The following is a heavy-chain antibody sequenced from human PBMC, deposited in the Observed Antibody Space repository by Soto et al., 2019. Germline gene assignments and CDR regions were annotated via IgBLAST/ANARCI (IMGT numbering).Heavy chain of an antibody. CDR3: AREGSLYGAVDL. J-gene: IGHJ2*01. CDR1: GYTFTSHY. D-gene: IGHD3-10*01. Sequence: QVQLVQPGAEVKKPGASVRLSCKASGYTFTSHYMHWVRQAPGQGLEWMGIINASGGYTSYAQKFQGRVTMTRDTSTSTVYMELSSLTSADTAVYFCAREGSLYGAVDLWGRGTLVTVSS. CDR2: INASGGYT. V-gene: IGHV1-46*01.